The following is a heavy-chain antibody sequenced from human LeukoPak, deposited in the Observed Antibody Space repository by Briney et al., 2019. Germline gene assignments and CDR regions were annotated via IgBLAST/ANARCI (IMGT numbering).Heavy chain of an antibody. V-gene: IGHV3-30*18. CDR2: ISYDGSNE. D-gene: IGHD2-21*01. CDR3: AKEPNRGLPDY. CDR1: GFTFSSYG. Sequence: PGGSLRLSCAASGFTFSSYGMHWVRQAPGKGLEWVAVISYDGSNEYYADSVKGRFTISRGNSKNTLYLQMSSLRAEDTAVYYCAKEPNRGLPDYWGQGTLVTVPS. J-gene: IGHJ4*02.